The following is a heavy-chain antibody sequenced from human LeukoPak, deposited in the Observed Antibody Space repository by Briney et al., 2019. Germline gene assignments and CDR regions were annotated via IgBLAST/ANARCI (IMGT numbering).Heavy chain of an antibody. V-gene: IGHV3-30-3*01. CDR3: ARVPGWLREFDY. J-gene: IGHJ4*02. CDR1: GFTFSSYA. Sequence: PGRSVRLSCAASGFTFSSYAMHWVRQAPGKGLEWVAVISYDGSNKYYADSVKGRFTISRDNSKNTLYLQMNSLRAEDTAVYYCARVPGWLREFDYWGQGTLVTVSS. CDR2: ISYDGSNK. D-gene: IGHD5-12*01.